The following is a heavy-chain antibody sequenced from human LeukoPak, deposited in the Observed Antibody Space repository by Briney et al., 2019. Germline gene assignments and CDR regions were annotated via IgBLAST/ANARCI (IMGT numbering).Heavy chain of an antibody. D-gene: IGHD2-21*02. CDR3: AKVRRKGDTNYFDY. V-gene: IGHV3-23*01. J-gene: IGHJ4*02. CDR2: ISGSGGST. Sequence: PAGSLCLSCAASGFTFSSYAMSWVRQARGKWLEWVSAISGSGGSTYYADSVKGRFTIDRDNSKNTLYLQMNCLRVEDTAVYYCAKVRRKGDTNYFDYWGQGTLVTVSS. CDR1: GFTFSSYA.